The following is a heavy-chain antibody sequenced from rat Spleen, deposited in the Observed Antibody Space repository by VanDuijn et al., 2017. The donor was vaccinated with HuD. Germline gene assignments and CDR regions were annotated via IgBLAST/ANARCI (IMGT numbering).Heavy chain of an antibody. CDR1: GFTFSDYN. CDR2: ISYDGSST. Sequence: EVQLVESGGGLVQPGRSLKLSCAASGFTFSDYNMAWVRQAPKKGLEWVATISYDGSSTYYRDSVKGRFTISRDKAKSTLYLQMNSLRSEDTATYYCTRDWEAYYWGQGVMVTVSS. V-gene: IGHV5-7*01. CDR3: TRDWEAYY. J-gene: IGHJ2*01. D-gene: IGHD5-1*01.